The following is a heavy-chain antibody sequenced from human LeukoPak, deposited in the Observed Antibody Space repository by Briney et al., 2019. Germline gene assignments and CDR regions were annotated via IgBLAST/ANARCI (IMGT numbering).Heavy chain of an antibody. CDR3: ARDPREGVVVPAASFDP. V-gene: IGHV1-2*02. Sequence: ASVKVSCKASGYTFTGYYMHWVRQAPGQGLEWMGWINPNSGGTNYAQKFQGRVTMTRDTSISTAYMELSRLRSDDTAVYYCARDPREGVVVPAASFDPWGQGTLVTVSP. D-gene: IGHD2-2*01. CDR1: GYTFTGYY. J-gene: IGHJ5*02. CDR2: INPNSGGT.